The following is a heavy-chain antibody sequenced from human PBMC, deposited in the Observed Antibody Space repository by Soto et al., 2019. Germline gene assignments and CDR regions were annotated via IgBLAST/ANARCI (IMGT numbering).Heavy chain of an antibody. CDR3: ARWGIVVPAAIRAPTTADKQTNWFDP. V-gene: IGHV4-59*01. CDR2: IYYSGST. D-gene: IGHD2-2*01. Sequence: PSETLSLTCTVSGGSISSYYWSWIRQPPGKGLEWIGYIYYSGSTNYNPSLKGRVTISVDTSKNQFSLKLSSVTAADTAVYYCARWGIVVPAAIRAPTTADKQTNWFDPWGQGTLVTVSS. CDR1: GGSISSYY. J-gene: IGHJ5*02.